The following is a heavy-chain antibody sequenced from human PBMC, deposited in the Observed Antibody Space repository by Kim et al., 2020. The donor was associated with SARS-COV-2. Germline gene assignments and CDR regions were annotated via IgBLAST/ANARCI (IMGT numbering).Heavy chain of an antibody. D-gene: IGHD1-7*01. CDR3: AKALAELSMALDH. V-gene: IGHV3-23*01. CDR1: GFTLSSYA. J-gene: IGHJ4*02. Sequence: GGSPRLSCEGSGFTLSSYAMSWVRQAPGKGLEWLSSISGSGTIIHYADSVKGRFTLSKDNSKSTVYLQMTSLRAEDTAVYYCAKALAELSMALDHWGQGTLVTVSS. CDR2: ISGSGTII.